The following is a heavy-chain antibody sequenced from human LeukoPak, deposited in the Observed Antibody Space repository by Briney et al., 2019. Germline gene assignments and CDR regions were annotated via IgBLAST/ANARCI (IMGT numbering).Heavy chain of an antibody. Sequence: GGSLRLSCAASGFTFSSYAMSWVRQAPGKGLEWVSAISGSGGSTYYADSVKGRFTISRDNSKNTLYLQMSSLRAEDTAVYYCAKDLLRGYSFGYFAFDIWGQGTMVTVSS. CDR1: GFTFSSYA. J-gene: IGHJ3*02. D-gene: IGHD5-18*01. CDR2: ISGSGGST. CDR3: AKDLLRGYSFGYFAFDI. V-gene: IGHV3-23*01.